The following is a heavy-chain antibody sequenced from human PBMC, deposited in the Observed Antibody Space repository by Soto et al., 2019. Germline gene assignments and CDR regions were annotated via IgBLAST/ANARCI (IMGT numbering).Heavy chain of an antibody. CDR2: ISGSGGST. J-gene: IGHJ4*02. Sequence: EVQLLDSGGGSVQPGGSLRLSCAASGFTFSSYVMRWVRQAPGKGLEWVSSISGSGGSTYYTDSMKGRFTISRDNSKNTVYLQMNSLRAEDTAVYFCARGYCSGDTCYHIDYWGQGTLVTVSS. V-gene: IGHV3-23*01. D-gene: IGHD2-15*01. CDR1: GFTFSSYV. CDR3: ARGYCSGDTCYHIDY.